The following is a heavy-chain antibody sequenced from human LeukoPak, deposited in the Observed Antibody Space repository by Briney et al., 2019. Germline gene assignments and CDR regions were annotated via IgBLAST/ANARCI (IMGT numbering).Heavy chain of an antibody. J-gene: IGHJ3*02. V-gene: IGHV4-34*01. CDR2: IYYRGTT. CDR1: GGSFSGYY. D-gene: IGHD3-22*01. CDR3: ARHDSSGPYNAFDI. Sequence: PSETLSLTCAVYGGSFSGYYWSWIRQPPGKGLEWIGSIYYRGTTYYNPSLKSRVTISGDTSKNQFSLKLGSVTAADTAVYYCARHDSSGPYNAFDIWGQGTMVTVSS.